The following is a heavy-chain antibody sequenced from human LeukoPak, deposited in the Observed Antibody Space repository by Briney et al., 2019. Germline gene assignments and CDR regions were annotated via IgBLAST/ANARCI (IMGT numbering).Heavy chain of an antibody. V-gene: IGHV3-15*01. CDR2: IKSKADGGTT. CDR3: TTDQATMTTRGARRFYYYYMDV. CDR1: GFTFSNAW. J-gene: IGHJ6*03. Sequence: GGSLRLSCAASGFTFSNAWMSWVRQVPGKGLEWVGRIKSKADGGTTDYAAPVKGRFTISRDDSKTTLYLQMNSLKIEDTAVYYCTTDQATMTTRGARRFYYYYMDVWGKGTTVTVSS. D-gene: IGHD5-24*01.